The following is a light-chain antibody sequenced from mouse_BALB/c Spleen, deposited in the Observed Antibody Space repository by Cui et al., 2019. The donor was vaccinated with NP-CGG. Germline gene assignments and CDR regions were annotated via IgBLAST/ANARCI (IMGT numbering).Light chain of an antibody. CDR2: GTN. CDR3: ALWYSNHWV. V-gene: IGLV1*01. J-gene: IGLJ1*01. CDR1: TGAVTTSNY. Sequence: QDVVTQESALTTSPGETLTLTCRSSTGAVTTSNYANWVQEKPDHLFTGLIGGTNNRAPGVPARFSGSLIGDKAALTITGAQTEDEAIYFCALWYSNHWVFGGGTKLTVL.